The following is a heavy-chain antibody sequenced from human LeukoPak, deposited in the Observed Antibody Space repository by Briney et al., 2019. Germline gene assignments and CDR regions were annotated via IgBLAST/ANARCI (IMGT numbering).Heavy chain of an antibody. Sequence: SQTLSLTCAIFGDSVSSNSAAWNWIRQSTSRGLEWLGRTFYRSKWYNDYAVSVKSRISISPDTSKNQVSLQLNSVTPEDTAVYYCAREVTLIRGVINPSDLWSQGTMVIVS. D-gene: IGHD3-10*01. CDR2: TFYRSKWYN. V-gene: IGHV6-1*01. CDR3: AREVTLIRGVINPSDL. J-gene: IGHJ3*01. CDR1: GDSVSSNSAA.